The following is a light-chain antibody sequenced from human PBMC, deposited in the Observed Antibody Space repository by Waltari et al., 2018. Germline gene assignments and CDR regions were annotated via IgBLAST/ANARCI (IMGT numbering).Light chain of an antibody. CDR3: QHYVRLPAT. Sequence: EIVLTQSPGSPSSSPGEGVTLPCRASQRVSRALSWDQQNPGQAPRLLIFGASNRATGIPDRFSGSGSETDFSLTISRLEPEDFAVYYCQHYVRLPATFGRGTKVEIK. V-gene: IGKV3-20*01. CDR1: QRVSRAL. CDR2: GAS. J-gene: IGKJ1*01.